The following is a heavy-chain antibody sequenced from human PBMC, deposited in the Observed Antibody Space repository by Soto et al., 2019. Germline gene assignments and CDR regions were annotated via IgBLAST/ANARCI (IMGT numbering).Heavy chain of an antibody. CDR2: IVPIFGKA. Sequence: SVKVSCKASGGTFSDSVTSWVRQAPGQGLEWMGGIVPIFGKANLAEKFQDRVTITADESTSTAYMKLSSLRSEDTAVYYCARGRDGSNYYFDYWGQGTMVTVYS. D-gene: IGHD3-10*01. J-gene: IGHJ4*02. V-gene: IGHV1-69*13. CDR3: ARGRDGSNYYFDY. CDR1: GGTFSDSV.